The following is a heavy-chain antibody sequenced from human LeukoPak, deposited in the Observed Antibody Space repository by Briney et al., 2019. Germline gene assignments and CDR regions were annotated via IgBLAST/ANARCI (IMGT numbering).Heavy chain of an antibody. CDR1: GGYISTYY. CDR2: IYSSGSA. CDR3: ARNKRLGWERADTTFDY. Sequence: SETLSLTCTVSGGYISTYYWSWIRQPAGKGLEWIGRIYSSGSANYNPSLKSRLAMSVDTSKNQFSLRLSSVTAADTAVYYCARNKRLGWERADTTFDYWGRGTLVTVSS. V-gene: IGHV4-4*07. J-gene: IGHJ4*02. D-gene: IGHD1-1*01.